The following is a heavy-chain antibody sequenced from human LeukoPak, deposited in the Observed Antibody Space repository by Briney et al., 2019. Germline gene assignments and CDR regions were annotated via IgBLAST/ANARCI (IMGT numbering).Heavy chain of an antibody. V-gene: IGHV3-7*01. CDR1: GFTFTNFW. D-gene: IGHD4-11*01. Sequence: GGSLRLSYAASGFTFTNFWMNWIRRAPGRGLEWVANIRPDGSEQFYVDSVKGRFTISRDNAKNSVYLQMNSLRADDTAVYYCAGRDSARNPWAYWGQGTLVTVST. CDR3: AGRDSARNPWAY. CDR2: IRPDGSEQ. J-gene: IGHJ4*02.